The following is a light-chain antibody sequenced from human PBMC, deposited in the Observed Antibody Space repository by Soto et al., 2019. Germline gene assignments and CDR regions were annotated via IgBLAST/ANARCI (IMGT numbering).Light chain of an antibody. CDR3: QQYDDWLRLT. CDR2: GAS. J-gene: IGKJ4*01. CDR1: QSISGNY. V-gene: IGKV3D-15*01. Sequence: ELVLTQSPDSMSLSPGEGATLSCWASQSISGNYLAWYQQKPGRAPRLLLYGASSRATGIPARFSGSGSGTEFNLTISSLQSEDFAVYFCQQYDDWLRLTFGGGTKVEIK.